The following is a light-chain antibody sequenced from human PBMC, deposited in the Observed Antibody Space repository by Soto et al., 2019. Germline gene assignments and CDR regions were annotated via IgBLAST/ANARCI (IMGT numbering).Light chain of an antibody. Sequence: ETVLTLSPATLSLSAVERATLSPRASQSVGSHLAWYQQKPGQAPRLLIHDASSRATGIPPRFSGSGSGTDFTLTINSLEPEDFAVYYCQQRASWPPSITFGQGTRLEIK. CDR2: DAS. J-gene: IGKJ5*01. V-gene: IGKV3-11*01. CDR3: QQRASWPPSIT. CDR1: QSVGSH.